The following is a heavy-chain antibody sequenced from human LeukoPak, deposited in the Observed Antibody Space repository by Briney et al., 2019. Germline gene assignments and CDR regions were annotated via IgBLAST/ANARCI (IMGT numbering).Heavy chain of an antibody. J-gene: IGHJ4*02. CDR1: GFIFSPYA. Sequence: GGSLRLSCAASGFIFSPYAMNWVRQAPGRGLEWVSYISSTYDIYYADSVRGRFTISRDNAKNSVYLQMNSLRDEDTAVYYCARDHNWGFDFWGQGTLVAVSS. D-gene: IGHD7-27*01. CDR2: ISSTYDI. V-gene: IGHV3-48*02. CDR3: ARDHNWGFDF.